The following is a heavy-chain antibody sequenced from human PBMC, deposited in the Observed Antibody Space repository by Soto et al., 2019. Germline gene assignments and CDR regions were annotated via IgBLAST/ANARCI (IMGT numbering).Heavy chain of an antibody. V-gene: IGHV3-53*01. CDR1: DFTVATNY. CDR2: VFSDGRT. CDR3: AADATAWQQMVPSDY. J-gene: IGHJ4*02. Sequence: EVQVVESGGGVIQTGGSLRISCAASDFTVATNYISWVRQAPGKGLEWVSVVFSDGRTYYADSVKGRFTMSTDSSKNSVFLQMSSLRVEDTAIYYCAADATAWQQMVPSDYWGQGTLVTVSS. D-gene: IGHD2-8*01.